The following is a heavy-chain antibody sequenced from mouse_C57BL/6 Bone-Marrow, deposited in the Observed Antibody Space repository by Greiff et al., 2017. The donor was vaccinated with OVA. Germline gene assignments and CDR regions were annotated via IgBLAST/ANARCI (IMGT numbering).Heavy chain of an antibody. CDR1: GYTFTSYW. J-gene: IGHJ2*01. D-gene: IGHD4-1*01. CDR3: ASLSHWDFDY. CDR2: IDPSDSET. Sequence: QVQLQQSGAELVRPGSSVKLSCKASGYTFTSYWMHWVKQRPIQGLEWIGNIDPSDSETHYNQKFKDKATLTVDKSSSTAYMQLSSLTSEDSAVYYCASLSHWDFDYWGQGTTLTVSS. V-gene: IGHV1-52*01.